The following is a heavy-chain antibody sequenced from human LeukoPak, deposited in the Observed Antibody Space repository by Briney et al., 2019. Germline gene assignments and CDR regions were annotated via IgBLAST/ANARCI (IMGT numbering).Heavy chain of an antibody. Sequence: ASVKVSCKASGGTFSSYAISWVRQAPGQGLEWMGIINPSGGSTSYAQKFQGRVTMTRDTSTSTVYMELSSLRSEDTAVYYCARGGCSSTSCLDYWGQGTLVTVSS. CDR3: ARGGCSSTSCLDY. CDR2: INPSGGST. CDR1: GGTFSSYA. D-gene: IGHD2-2*01. J-gene: IGHJ4*02. V-gene: IGHV1-46*01.